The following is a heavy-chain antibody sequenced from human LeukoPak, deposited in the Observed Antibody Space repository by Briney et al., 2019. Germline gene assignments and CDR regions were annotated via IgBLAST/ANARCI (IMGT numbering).Heavy chain of an antibody. D-gene: IGHD5-24*01. CDR1: GFTFSSYA. CDR3: ARGVEMATIRGPFFDY. Sequence: GGSLRLSCAASGFTFSSYAMPWVRQAPGKGLEWVAFISYDGSNKYYADSVKGRFTISRDNSKNTLYLQMNSLRAEDTAVYYCARGVEMATIRGPFFDYWGQGTLVTVSS. CDR2: ISYDGSNK. J-gene: IGHJ4*02. V-gene: IGHV3-30-3*01.